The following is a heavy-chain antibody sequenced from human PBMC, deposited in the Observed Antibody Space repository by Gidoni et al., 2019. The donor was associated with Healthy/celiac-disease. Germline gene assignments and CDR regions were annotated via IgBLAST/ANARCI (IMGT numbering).Heavy chain of an antibody. D-gene: IGHD3-22*01. CDR2: IWYDGSNK. Sequence: QVQLAESGGVVVQPGRSLRLSCAASGFTFSSYGMHWARQAPGKGLEWVAVIWYDGSNKDYADSVKGRFTISRDNSKNTLYLQMNSLRAEDTAVYYCARDSDYYDSSGAAFDIWGQGTMVTVSS. CDR1: GFTFSSYG. J-gene: IGHJ3*02. V-gene: IGHV3-33*01. CDR3: ARDSDYYDSSGAAFDI.